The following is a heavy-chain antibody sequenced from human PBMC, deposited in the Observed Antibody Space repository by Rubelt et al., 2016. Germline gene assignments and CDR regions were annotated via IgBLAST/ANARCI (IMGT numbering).Heavy chain of an antibody. Sequence: QVQLVESGGGVVQPGRSLRLSCAASGFTFSSYAMHWVRQAPGKGLEWVAVISYDGSNKYYADSVKGRFTISRDNSKNTQYLQMNSLRAEDTAVYYCARPIAARLAPNFDYWGQGTLVTVSS. J-gene: IGHJ4*02. V-gene: IGHV3-30*04. D-gene: IGHD6-6*01. CDR2: ISYDGSNK. CDR3: ARPIAARLAPNFDY. CDR1: GFTFSSYA.